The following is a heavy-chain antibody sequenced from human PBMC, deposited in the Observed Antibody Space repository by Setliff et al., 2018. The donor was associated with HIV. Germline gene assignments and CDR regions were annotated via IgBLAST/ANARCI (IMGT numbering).Heavy chain of an antibody. V-gene: IGHV3-66*02. CDR1: GFTVSTYY. Sequence: GGSLRLSCAASGFTVSTYYMSWVRQAPGKGLEWVSTIYSGGSTYHADSVMGRFTLSRDTSKNTLFLQMNSLRPEDAAVYYCARVRLYNTALDYWGQGTLVTVSS. CDR2: IYSGGST. D-gene: IGHD3-3*01. J-gene: IGHJ4*02. CDR3: ARVRLYNTALDY.